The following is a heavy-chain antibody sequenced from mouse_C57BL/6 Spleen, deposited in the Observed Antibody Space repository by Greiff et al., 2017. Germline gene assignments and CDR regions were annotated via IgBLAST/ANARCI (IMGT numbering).Heavy chain of an antibody. CDR1: GFSLTSYG. CDR3: ARNYYYGSSYVWAMDY. CDR2: IWSGGST. Sequence: QVQLKESGPGLVQPSQSLSITCTVSGFSLTSYGVHWVRQSPGKGLEWLGVIWSGGSTDYNAAFISRLSISKDNSKSQVFFKMNSLQADDTAIYYCARNYYYGSSYVWAMDYWGQGTSVTVSS. D-gene: IGHD1-1*01. J-gene: IGHJ4*01. V-gene: IGHV2-2*01.